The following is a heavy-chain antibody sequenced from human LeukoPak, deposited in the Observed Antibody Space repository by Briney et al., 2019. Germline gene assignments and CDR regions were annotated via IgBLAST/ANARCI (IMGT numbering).Heavy chain of an antibody. CDR2: INWNGGST. V-gene: IGHV3-20*01. CDR3: ARDHNYYGSGSYLWPFDP. D-gene: IGHD3-10*01. J-gene: IGHJ5*02. Sequence: PGRSLRLSCAASGFTFDDYGMSWVRQAPGKGLEWVSGINWNGGSTGYADSVKGRFTISRDNAKNSLYLQMNSLRAEDTALYHCARDHNYYGSGSYLWPFDPWGQGTLVTVSS. CDR1: GFTFDDYG.